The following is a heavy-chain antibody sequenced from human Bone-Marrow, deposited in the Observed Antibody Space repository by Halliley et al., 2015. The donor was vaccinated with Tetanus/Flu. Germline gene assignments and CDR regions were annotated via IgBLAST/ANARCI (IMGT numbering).Heavy chain of an antibody. CDR2: IYYSGDT. CDR3: AYYG. CDR1: GSISQYY. Sequence: LRLSCSVSGSISQYYWSWIRQSPEKGLEWIGYIYYSGDTVYNPSLRSRVTLPVDKSKNQFSLKLKSVTAADTGKYYCAYYG. J-gene: IGHJ6*01. V-gene: IGHV4-59*01.